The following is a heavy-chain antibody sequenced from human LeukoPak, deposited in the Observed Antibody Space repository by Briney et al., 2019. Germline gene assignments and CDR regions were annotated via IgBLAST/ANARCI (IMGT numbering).Heavy chain of an antibody. CDR2: ISYDGINE. J-gene: IGHJ1*01. D-gene: IGHD4-17*01. CDR1: GFTFRNYG. Sequence: PGGSLRLSCEVSGFTFRNYGMNWVRRAPGKGLEWVAVISYDGINEYYVDSVKGRFTISRDNSKNSLYLQMESLTIEDTAVYYCATGRVDYGDYGVVKHWGQGTLVTVSS. CDR3: ATGRVDYGDYGVVKH. V-gene: IGHV3-30*03.